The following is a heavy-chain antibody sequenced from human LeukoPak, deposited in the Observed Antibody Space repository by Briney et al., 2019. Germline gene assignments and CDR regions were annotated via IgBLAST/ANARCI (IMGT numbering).Heavy chain of an antibody. D-gene: IGHD5-12*01. CDR1: GYTFTGYY. Sequence: ASVKVSCKASGYTFTGYYMHWVRQAPGQGLEWMGIINPSGGSTNYAQKFQGRVTMTRDMSTRTVYMELGSLRFEDTAVYYCANQEWLRFNLNAFDIWGQGTMVTVSS. CDR3: ANQEWLRFNLNAFDI. V-gene: IGHV1-46*01. CDR2: INPSGGST. J-gene: IGHJ3*02.